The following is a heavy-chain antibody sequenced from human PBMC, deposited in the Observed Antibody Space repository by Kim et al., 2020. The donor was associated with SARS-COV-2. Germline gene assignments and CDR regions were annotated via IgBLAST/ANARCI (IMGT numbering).Heavy chain of an antibody. J-gene: IGHJ6*02. CDR3: AKDQGRNYCSSTSCYQKTTVTISYYYYGMDV. CDR2: ISWNSGSI. Sequence: GGSLRLSCAASGFTFGDYAMHWVRQAPGKGLEWVSGISWNSGSIGYADSVKGRFTISRDNAKNSLYLQMNSLRAEDTALYYCAKDQGRNYCSSTSCYQKTTVTISYYYYGMDVWGQGTTVTVSS. CDR1: GFTFGDYA. D-gene: IGHD2-2*01. V-gene: IGHV3-9*01.